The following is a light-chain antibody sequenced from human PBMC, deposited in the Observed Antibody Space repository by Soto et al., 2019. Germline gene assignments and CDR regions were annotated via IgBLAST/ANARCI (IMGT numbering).Light chain of an antibody. CDR2: DAS. CDR1: QSISSW. Sequence: DIQMTQSPSTLSASVGDRVTITCRASQSISSWLAWYQQKPGKAPKLLIYDASSLESGVPSRFSGSVSGTEFTLTISSLQPDDVATYDCQQYNSYSTFGQGTKVEIK. V-gene: IGKV1-5*01. CDR3: QQYNSYST. J-gene: IGKJ1*01.